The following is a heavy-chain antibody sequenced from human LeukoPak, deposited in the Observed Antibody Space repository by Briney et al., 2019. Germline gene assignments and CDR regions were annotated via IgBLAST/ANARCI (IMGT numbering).Heavy chain of an antibody. D-gene: IGHD3-3*01. J-gene: IGHJ4*02. CDR2: ISAYNGYT. CDR3: AEGYDFWSGYYMDY. CDR1: GYTFTNYG. V-gene: IGHV1-18*01. Sequence: ASVKVSCKTSGYTFTNYGVSWVRQAPGQGLEWMGWISAYNGYTNYAQKLQVRVTMTTDTSTSTAYMELRSLTSDDTAVYYCAEGYDFWSGYYMDYWGQGTLVTVSS.